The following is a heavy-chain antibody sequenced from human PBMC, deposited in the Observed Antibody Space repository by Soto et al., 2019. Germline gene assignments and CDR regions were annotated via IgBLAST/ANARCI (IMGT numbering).Heavy chain of an antibody. CDR2: IVVGSGNT. Sequence: SVKVSCKASGFTFTSSAVQWVRQARGQRLEWIGWIVVGSGNTNYAQKFQERVTITRDMSTGTAYMELSSLRSEDTAVYYCAADEYSSSFYYYYYGMDVWGQGTTVTVSS. CDR3: AADEYSSSFYYYYYGMDV. V-gene: IGHV1-58*01. CDR1: GFTFTSSA. J-gene: IGHJ6*02. D-gene: IGHD6-6*01.